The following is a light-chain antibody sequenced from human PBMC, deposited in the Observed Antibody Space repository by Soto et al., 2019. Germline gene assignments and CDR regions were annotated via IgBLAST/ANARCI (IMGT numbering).Light chain of an antibody. V-gene: IGLV2-14*01. CDR3: SSYTSSSSLV. Sequence: HSALTQPASVSGSPGQSITISCTETSSDVGVYNYVSWYQRHPGKAPKLMIYEVNNRPSGVSNRFSGSKSGNTASLTISGLQAEDEADYYCSSYTSSSSLVFGGGTKLTVL. CDR1: SSDVGVYNY. CDR2: EVN. J-gene: IGLJ3*02.